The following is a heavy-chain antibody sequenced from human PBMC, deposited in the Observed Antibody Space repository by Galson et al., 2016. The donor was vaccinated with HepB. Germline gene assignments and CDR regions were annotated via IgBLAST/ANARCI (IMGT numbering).Heavy chain of an antibody. J-gene: IGHJ4*02. CDR1: GFTFSSYA. V-gene: IGHV3-30-3*01. Sequence: SLRLSCAASGFTFSSYAMHWVRQAPGKGLEWVAVVSYDGDNKYYADSVKGRFTISRDNSKNTLYLQMNSLRAEDTAVYFWARDPAPYYGSGSYLDYFDYWGQGTLVTVSS. D-gene: IGHD3-10*01. CDR2: VSYDGDNK. CDR3: ARDPAPYYGSGSYLDYFDY.